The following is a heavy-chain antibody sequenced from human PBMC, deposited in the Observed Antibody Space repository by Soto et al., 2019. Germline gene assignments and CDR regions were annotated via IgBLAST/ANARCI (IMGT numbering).Heavy chain of an antibody. CDR2: ISYDGSNK. D-gene: IGHD1-26*01. V-gene: IGHV3-30*18. CDR3: AKDLVSYPLYYYYGMDV. J-gene: IGHJ6*02. Sequence: LRLSCAASGFTFSSYGMHWVRQAPGKGLEWVAVISYDGSNKYYADSVKGRFTISRDNSKNTLYLQMNSLRAEDTAVYYCAKDLVSYPLYYYYGMDVWGQGTTVTSP. CDR1: GFTFSSYG.